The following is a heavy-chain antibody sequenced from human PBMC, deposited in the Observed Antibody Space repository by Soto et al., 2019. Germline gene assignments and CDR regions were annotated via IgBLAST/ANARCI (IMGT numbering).Heavy chain of an antibody. D-gene: IGHD3-10*01. CDR2: IYYSGST. Sequence: QLQLQESGPGLVKPSETLSLTCTVSGGSISSSSYYWGWIRQPPGKGLEWIGSIYYSGSTYYNLSLNSRVTISVDTSKNQFSLKLSSVTAADTAVYYCARQDEFGGAMDVWGQGTTVTVSS. J-gene: IGHJ6*02. V-gene: IGHV4-39*01. CDR3: ARQDEFGGAMDV. CDR1: GGSISSSSYY.